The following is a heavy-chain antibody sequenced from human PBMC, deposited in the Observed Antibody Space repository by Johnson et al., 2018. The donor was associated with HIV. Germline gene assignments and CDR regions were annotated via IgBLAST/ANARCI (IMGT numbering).Heavy chain of an antibody. D-gene: IGHD5-24*01. J-gene: IGHJ3*01. CDR3: AKGDKMATITSRYDAFDL. V-gene: IGHV3-11*06. CDR1: GFTFSDYY. Sequence: QMMLVESGGGLVKPGGSLRLSCAPSGFTFSDYYMSWMRQAPGQGLEWVSYISSSAGHTYYADSVKGRFTISRDNSKNSLFLHMNSLRVEDTAVYYCAKGDKMATITSRYDAFDLWGQGTMVIVSS. CDR2: ISSSAGHT.